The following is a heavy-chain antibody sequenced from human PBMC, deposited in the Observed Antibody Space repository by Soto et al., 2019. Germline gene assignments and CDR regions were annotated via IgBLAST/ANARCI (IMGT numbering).Heavy chain of an antibody. V-gene: IGHV1-69*01. J-gene: IGHJ4*02. CDR3: AREEARITIFGVAPGGYCDY. CDR2: IIPIFGTA. D-gene: IGHD3-3*01. CDR1: GGTFSSYA. Sequence: QVQLVQSGAEVKKPGSSVNVSCKASGGTFSSYAISWVRQAPGQGLEWMGGIIPIFGTANYAQKFQGRVTITADESTSTDYMELISLRSEDTAVYYWAREEARITIFGVAPGGYCDYWGQGTMVTVAS.